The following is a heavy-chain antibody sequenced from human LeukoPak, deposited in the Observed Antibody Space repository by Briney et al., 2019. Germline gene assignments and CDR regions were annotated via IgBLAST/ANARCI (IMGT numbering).Heavy chain of an antibody. CDR2: IYSDGSST. J-gene: IGHJ6*03. CDR3: ARADGGPPYYYYYYLDV. V-gene: IGHV3-74*01. D-gene: IGHD4-23*01. CDR1: GFTFTTYW. Sequence: GSLRLSCAAPGFTFTTYWMHWVRQAPGKGLVWVSRIYSDGSSTSYADSVKGRFTISRDNAKNTLYLQMNSLRAEDTAVYYCARADGGPPYYYYYYLDVWGRGTTVTVSS.